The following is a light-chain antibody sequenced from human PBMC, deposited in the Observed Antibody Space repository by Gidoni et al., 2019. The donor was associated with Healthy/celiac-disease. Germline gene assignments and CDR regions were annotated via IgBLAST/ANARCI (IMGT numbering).Light chain of an antibody. Sequence: EIVFTQSPATLSLSPGERATLSCRASQSVSSYLAWYQQKPGQAPRLLIYDASNRATGIPARLSGSGSGTDFTLTISSLEPEDFAVYYCQQRSNWPPTFXQXTRLEIK. J-gene: IGKJ5*01. CDR1: QSVSSY. CDR2: DAS. CDR3: QQRSNWPPT. V-gene: IGKV3-11*01.